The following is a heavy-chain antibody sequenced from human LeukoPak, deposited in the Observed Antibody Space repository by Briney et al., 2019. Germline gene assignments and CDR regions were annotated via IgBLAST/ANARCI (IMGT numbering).Heavy chain of an antibody. V-gene: IGHV3-66*01. Sequence: GGSLRLSCAASGLTVSSNYMSWVRQAPGKGLEWVSVIYSGGSTYYADSVKGRFTISRGNSKNTLYLQMNSLRAEDTAVYYCARDGSPYCSSTSCYAHWGQGTLVTVSS. CDR1: GLTVSSNY. D-gene: IGHD2-2*01. CDR3: ARDGSPYCSSTSCYAH. CDR2: IYSGGST. J-gene: IGHJ4*02.